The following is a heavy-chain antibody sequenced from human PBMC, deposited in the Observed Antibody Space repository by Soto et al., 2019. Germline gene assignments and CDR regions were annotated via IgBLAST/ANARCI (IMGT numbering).Heavy chain of an antibody. J-gene: IGHJ3*02. CDR1: GFTFSSYS. V-gene: IGHV3-21*01. CDR2: ISSSSSYI. Sequence: GGSLRLSCAASGFTFSSYSMNWVRQAPGKGLEWVSSISSSSSYIYYVDSVKGRFTISRDNAKNSLYLQMNSLRAEDTAVYYCARDWSSKTDAFDIWGQGTMVTVSS. CDR3: ARDWSSKTDAFDI.